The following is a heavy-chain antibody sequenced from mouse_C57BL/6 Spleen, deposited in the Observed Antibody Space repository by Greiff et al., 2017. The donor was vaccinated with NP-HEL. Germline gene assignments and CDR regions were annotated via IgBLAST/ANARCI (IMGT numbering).Heavy chain of an antibody. CDR2: IDPEDGDP. J-gene: IGHJ2*01. D-gene: IGHD1-1*01. V-gene: IGHV14-1*01. CDR3: TTSYGSSYDYFDY. CDR1: GFNIKDYY. Sequence: EVQLQQSGAELVRPGASVKLSCTASGFNIKDYYMHWVKQRPEQGLEWIGRIDPEDGDPEYAPKFPGKATMTADTSSNTAYLQLSSLTSKDTAVYYCTTSYGSSYDYFDYWGQGTTLTVSS.